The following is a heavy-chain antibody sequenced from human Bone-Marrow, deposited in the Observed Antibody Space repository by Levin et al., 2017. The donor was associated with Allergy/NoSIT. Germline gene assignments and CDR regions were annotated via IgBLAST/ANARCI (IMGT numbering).Heavy chain of an antibody. CDR2: IIPIFGTA. D-gene: IGHD2-15*01. J-gene: IGHJ4*02. CDR1: GGTFSSYA. V-gene: IGHV1-69*13. CDR3: ARDHCSGGSCLNFDY. Sequence: SVKVSCKASGGTFSSYAISWVRQAPGQGLEWMGGIIPIFGTANYAQKFQGRVTITADESTSTAYMELSSLRSEDTAVYYCARDHCSGGSCLNFDYWGQGTLVTVSS.